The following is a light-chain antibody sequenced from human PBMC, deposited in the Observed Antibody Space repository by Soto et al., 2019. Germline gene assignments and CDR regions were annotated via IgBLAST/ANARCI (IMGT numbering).Light chain of an antibody. Sequence: QSVLTQPASVSGSPGQSITISCTGTSNDIGGHDYVSWYQQRPGKAPKMLIYEVRDRPSGVSSRFSGSKSGNTASLTISGLQAEDEGDYYCSSHTSRATHVLFGGGTKVTVL. J-gene: IGLJ2*01. CDR1: SNDIGGHDY. V-gene: IGLV2-14*01. CDR3: SSHTSRATHVL. CDR2: EVR.